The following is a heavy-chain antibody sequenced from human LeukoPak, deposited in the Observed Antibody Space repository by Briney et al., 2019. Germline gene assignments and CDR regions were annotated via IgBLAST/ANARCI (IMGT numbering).Heavy chain of an antibody. J-gene: IGHJ4*02. CDR2: INPNSGGT. CDR1: GYTFTGYY. V-gene: IGHV1-2*02. Sequence: WASVKVSCKASGYTFTGYYMHWVRQAPGQGLEWMGWINPNSGGTNYAQKFRGRVTMTRDTSISTAYMELSRLRSDDTAVYYCARVLRSSSVLPWGYWGQGTLVTVSS. D-gene: IGHD6-6*01. CDR3: ARVLRSSSVLPWGY.